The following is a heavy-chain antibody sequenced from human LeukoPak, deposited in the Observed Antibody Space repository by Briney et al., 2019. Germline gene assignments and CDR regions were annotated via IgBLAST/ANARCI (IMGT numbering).Heavy chain of an antibody. CDR1: GFTFSSYS. Sequence: PGGSLRLSCAASGFTFSSYSMSWVRQAPGKGMGWVSSISSSSSYIYYADSGKGRFTISRDNAKNSLYLQMNSLRAEDTAVYYCAEDYGDYHDFGMDVWGQGTTVTVSS. D-gene: IGHD4-17*01. V-gene: IGHV3-21*01. CDR2: ISSSSSYI. CDR3: AEDYGDYHDFGMDV. J-gene: IGHJ6*02.